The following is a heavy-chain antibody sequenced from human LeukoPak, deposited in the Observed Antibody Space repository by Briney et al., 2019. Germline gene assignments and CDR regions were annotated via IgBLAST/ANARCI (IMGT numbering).Heavy chain of an antibody. CDR3: AKDRVAIDYSHYVDLDY. Sequence: GRSLRLSWAASGFTFDDYAMHWVRQAPGKGLEWVSGISWNSGSIGYADSVKGRFTISRDNAKNSLYLQMNSLRAEDTALYYCAKDRVAIDYSHYVDLDYWGQGTLVTVSS. V-gene: IGHV3-9*01. CDR1: GFTFDDYA. CDR2: ISWNSGSI. J-gene: IGHJ4*02. D-gene: IGHD4-4*01.